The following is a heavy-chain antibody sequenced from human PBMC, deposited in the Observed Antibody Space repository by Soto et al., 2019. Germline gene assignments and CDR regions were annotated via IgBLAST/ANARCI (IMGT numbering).Heavy chain of an antibody. D-gene: IGHD3-22*01. CDR2: IYYSGST. CDR1: GGSVSSGSYY. J-gene: IGHJ4*02. V-gene: IGHV4-61*01. CDR3: ARDSGRSGYYHDY. Sequence: QVQLQESGPGLVKPSETLSLTCTVSGGSVSSGSYYWGWIRQPPGKGLEWIGYIYYSGSTNYNPSLKSRVTISVDTSKNQFSLKLSSVTAADTAVYYCARDSGRSGYYHDYWGQGTLVTVSS.